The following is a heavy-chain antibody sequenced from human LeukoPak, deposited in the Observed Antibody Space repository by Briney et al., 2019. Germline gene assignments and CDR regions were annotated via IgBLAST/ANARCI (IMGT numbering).Heavy chain of an antibody. CDR3: AGLTRKVGAKGYYFYY. D-gene: IGHD1-26*01. CDR1: GGSISSSSYS. CDR2: IYYSGTT. J-gene: IGHJ4*02. V-gene: IGHV4-39*01. Sequence: SETLSLTCTVSGGSISSSSYSWGWIRQPPGKGLEWIGSIYYSGTTYYNPSLKSRVTISVDTSKNQFSLKLSSVTAADTAVYYCAGLTRKVGAKGYYFYYWGEGTLVTVSS.